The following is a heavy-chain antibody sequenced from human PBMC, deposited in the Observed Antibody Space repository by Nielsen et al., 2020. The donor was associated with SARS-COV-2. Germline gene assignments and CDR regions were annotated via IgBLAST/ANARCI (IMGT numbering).Heavy chain of an antibody. V-gene: IGHV1-8*02. Sequence: ASVKVSCKASGYTFTGYYMHWVRQAPGQGLEWMGWMNPNSGNTGYAQKFQGRVTMTRNTSISTAYMELSSLRSEDTAVYYCASVGISSSWSPLAFDIWGQGTMVTVSS. D-gene: IGHD6-13*01. CDR3: ASVGISSSWSPLAFDI. CDR1: GYTFTGYY. J-gene: IGHJ3*02. CDR2: MNPNSGNT.